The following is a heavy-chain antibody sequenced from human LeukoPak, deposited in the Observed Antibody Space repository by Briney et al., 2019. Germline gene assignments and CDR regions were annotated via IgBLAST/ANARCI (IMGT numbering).Heavy chain of an antibody. V-gene: IGHV3-7*01. D-gene: IGHD6-6*01. J-gene: IGHJ4*02. CDR1: GFTFDRSW. CDR2: IKQDGSEV. Sequence: GGSLRLSCAASGFTFDRSWMSWVRQAPGKGLEWVANIKQDGSEVYSVDSVEGRFTVSRDNAKNSLSLQMNSLRGEDTAVYYCVRALGSSSSDFWGQGTLVTVSS. CDR3: VRALGSSSSDF.